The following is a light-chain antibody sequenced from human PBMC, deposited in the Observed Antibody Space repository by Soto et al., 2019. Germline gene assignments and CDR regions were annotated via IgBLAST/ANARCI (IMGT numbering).Light chain of an antibody. CDR1: QGISNL. CDR3: LQHNAYPYT. V-gene: IGKV1-17*01. J-gene: IGKJ2*01. CDR2: AAS. Sequence: DIQMTQSPSSLSASVGDRVTITCRASQGISNLLGWFQHKPGKAPKRLIYAASSLQGGVPSRFSGSGSGTEFTLTSTGLQPEEFADYYCLQHNAYPYTFGQGTKLEIK.